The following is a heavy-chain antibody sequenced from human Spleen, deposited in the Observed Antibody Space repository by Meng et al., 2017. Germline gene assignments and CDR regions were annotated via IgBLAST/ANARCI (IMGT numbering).Heavy chain of an antibody. CDR3: ATGAGAADH. CDR2: IKSKTSGGTA. J-gene: IGHJ4*02. CDR1: GFTFSNSW. V-gene: IGHV3-15*01. Sequence: GESLKISCAASGFTFSNSWMIWVRQAPGKGLEWVGRIKSKTSGGTADYAAPVRGRFTISRDDSKNTLYLQMDSLITEDTAVYFCATGAGAADHWGQGTLVTVSS. D-gene: IGHD6-13*01.